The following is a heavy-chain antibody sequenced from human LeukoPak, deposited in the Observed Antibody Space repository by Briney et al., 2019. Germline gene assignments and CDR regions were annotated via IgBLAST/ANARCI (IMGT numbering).Heavy chain of an antibody. Sequence: GGSLRLSCAASGFTFNKAWMSWVRQAPGKGLEWVGRIKSETHGGTTEYAAPVKGRFTISRDDSIHTLYLQMNSLKTEDTAVYYCTTSPSPDIDYWGQGTLVTVSS. V-gene: IGHV3-15*01. J-gene: IGHJ4*02. CDR3: TTSPSPDIDY. CDR1: GFTFNKAW. CDR2: IKSETHGGTT.